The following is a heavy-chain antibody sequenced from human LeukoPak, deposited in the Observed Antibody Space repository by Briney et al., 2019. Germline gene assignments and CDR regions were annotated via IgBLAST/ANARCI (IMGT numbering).Heavy chain of an antibody. CDR3: VRDGGVSGYDLLDY. V-gene: IGHV3-7*01. CDR1: GFTFSRHW. Sequence: GGSLRLSCATSGFTFSRHWMSWVRQAPGKGLEWVANINQDGSGKYYVDSVKGRFTISRDNAKNSLYLQMNSLRAEDTAVYYCVRDGGVSGYDLLDYWGQGTLVTVSS. D-gene: IGHD5-12*01. CDR2: INQDGSGK. J-gene: IGHJ4*02.